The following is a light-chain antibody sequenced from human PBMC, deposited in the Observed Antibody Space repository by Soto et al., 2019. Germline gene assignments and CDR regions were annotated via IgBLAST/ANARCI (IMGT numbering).Light chain of an antibody. CDR1: QSVSSN. V-gene: IGKV3-11*01. CDR2: DAS. J-gene: IGKJ1*01. CDR3: QQRSNWPRT. Sequence: EILMTQSPSVLSVSPGERATLSFRVSQSVSSNLAWYQQKPGQAPRLLIYDASNRATGIPARFSGSGSGTDFTLTISSLEPEDFAVYYCQQRSNWPRTFGQGTKVDIK.